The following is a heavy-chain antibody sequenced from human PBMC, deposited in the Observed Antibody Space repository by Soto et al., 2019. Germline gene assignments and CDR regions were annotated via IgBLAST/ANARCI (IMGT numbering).Heavy chain of an antibody. V-gene: IGHV3-48*01. CDR1: GFILSDCA. CDR3: ARDLSWGSNWYYYMDV. D-gene: IGHD7-27*01. CDR2: ISSSSSVI. J-gene: IGHJ6*03. Sequence: PXGSLRLSCATSGFILSDCAMNWVRQAPGKGLEWVSYISSSSSVIDYADSVKGRFTVSRDNARNSLYLQMNSLRVEDTAVYYCARDLSWGSNWYYYMDVWGKGTTVTVSS.